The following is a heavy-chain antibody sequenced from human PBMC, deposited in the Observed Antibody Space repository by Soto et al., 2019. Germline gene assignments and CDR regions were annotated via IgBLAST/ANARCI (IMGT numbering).Heavy chain of an antibody. D-gene: IGHD3-22*01. V-gene: IGHV4-59*12. CDR2: IYYSGST. CDR1: GGSISSYY. Sequence: SETLSLTCTVSGGSISSYYWSWIRQPPGKGLEWIGYIYYSGSTNYNPSLKSRVTISVDTSKNQFSLKLSSVTAADTAVYYCARVRLGSSGYYYGEDYFDYWGQGTLVTVSS. J-gene: IGHJ4*02. CDR3: ARVRLGSSGYYYGEDYFDY.